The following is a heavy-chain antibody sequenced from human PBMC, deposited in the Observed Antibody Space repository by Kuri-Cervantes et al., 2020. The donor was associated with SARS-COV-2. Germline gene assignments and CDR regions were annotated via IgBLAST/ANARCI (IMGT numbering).Heavy chain of an antibody. CDR1: GFTFSSYA. CDR2: INPDGSYT. J-gene: IGHJ4*02. V-gene: IGHV3-74*01. CDR3: VRDGDHWNFDY. Sequence: GGSLRLSCAASGFTFSSYAIHWVRQAPGKGLVWVSRINPDGSYTNNADSVKGRFTLSRDNAKNMLFLQMNSLRAEDTAVYYCVRDGDHWNFDYWGQGTLVTFSS. D-gene: IGHD1-1*01.